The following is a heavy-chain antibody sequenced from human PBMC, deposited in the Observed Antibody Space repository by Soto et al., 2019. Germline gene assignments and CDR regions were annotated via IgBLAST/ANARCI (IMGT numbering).Heavy chain of an antibody. CDR3: ARHLWRVTTPYWFDP. J-gene: IGHJ5*02. CDR2: IYSTGST. Sequence: PSETLSLTCTVSGGSISTRGYYWGWIRQPPGKGLEWIGSIYSTGSTYYNPSLKSRVAISVDTSKNQFSLKLSSVTAADTAVYYCARHLWRVTTPYWFDPWGQGTLVTVSS. V-gene: IGHV4-39*01. D-gene: IGHD2-21*02. CDR1: GGSISTRGYY.